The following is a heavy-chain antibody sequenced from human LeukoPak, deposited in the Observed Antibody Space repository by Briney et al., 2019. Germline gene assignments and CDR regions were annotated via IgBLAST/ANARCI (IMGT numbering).Heavy chain of an antibody. CDR2: ISSDGTNE. CDR1: EFAFDDYA. J-gene: IGHJ2*01. Sequence: GRSLRLSCAASEFAFDDYAMHWVRQAPGKGLEWVALISSDGTNEFYSDSVKGRFTISRDNPKNTLYVQMNSLRTEDTAVYYCARGRSPDYWYFDLWGRGTLVTVSS. V-gene: IGHV3-30-3*01. CDR3: ARGRSPDYWYFDL.